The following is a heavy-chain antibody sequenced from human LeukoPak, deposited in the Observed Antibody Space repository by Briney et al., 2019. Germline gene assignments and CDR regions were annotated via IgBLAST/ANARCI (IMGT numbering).Heavy chain of an antibody. CDR3: ARDGDRDGSPCMDE. J-gene: IGHJ4*02. CDR1: GFTFSSYA. D-gene: IGHD2-21*02. V-gene: IGHV3-23*01. Sequence: GGSLRLSCAASGFTFSSYAMSWVRQAPGKGLEWVSTISASGPYCAAAVRSTFTIPRDNYRNTLRLQTDSQIAEDTAVYYCARDGDRDGSPCMDEWGLGTLVTVSS. CDR2: ISASGP.